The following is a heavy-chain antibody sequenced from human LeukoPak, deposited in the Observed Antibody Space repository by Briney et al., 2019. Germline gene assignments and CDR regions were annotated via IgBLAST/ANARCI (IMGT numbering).Heavy chain of an antibody. CDR3: ASSIDGYIVY. Sequence: SQTLSLSCAISGVSVSSNSAAWNWIRQSPSRGLEWLGRTYYRSKWYNGYAVSVRSRITINPDTSKNQFSLQLNSVTLEDTAVYYCASSIDGYIVYWGQGTLVTVSS. J-gene: IGHJ4*02. V-gene: IGHV6-1*01. CDR2: TYYRSKWYN. D-gene: IGHD2-21*01. CDR1: GVSVSSNSAA.